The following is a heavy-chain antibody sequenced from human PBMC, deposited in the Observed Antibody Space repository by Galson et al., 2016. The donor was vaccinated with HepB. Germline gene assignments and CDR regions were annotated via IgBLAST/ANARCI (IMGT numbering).Heavy chain of an antibody. Sequence: SLRLSCAASGFTFNNCWMHWVRQVPGKGLVWVSRVNIDGSDTGYAASVKGRFTISRDNAKNTLYLHMNSLRAEDTAVYYCVKHSSAWYVDRRASFGSWGQGTLVTVSS. J-gene: IGHJ4*02. CDR2: VNIDGSDT. CDR1: GFTFNNCW. V-gene: IGHV3-74*01. D-gene: IGHD6-19*01. CDR3: VKHSSAWYVDRRASFGS.